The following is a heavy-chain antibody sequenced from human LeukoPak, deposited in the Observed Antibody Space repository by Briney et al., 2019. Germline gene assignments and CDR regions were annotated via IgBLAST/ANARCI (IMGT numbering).Heavy chain of an antibody. CDR2: ISGSGGST. CDR3: AKGQDRTYYYDSSGYYGFDY. Sequence: QPGGSLRLSCAASGFTFSSYAMGWVRQAPGKGLEWVSAISGSGGSTYYADSVKGRFTTSRDNSKNTLYLQMNSLRAEDTAVYYCAKGQDRTYYYDSSGYYGFDYWGQGTLVTVSS. V-gene: IGHV3-23*01. CDR1: GFTFSSYA. D-gene: IGHD3-22*01. J-gene: IGHJ4*02.